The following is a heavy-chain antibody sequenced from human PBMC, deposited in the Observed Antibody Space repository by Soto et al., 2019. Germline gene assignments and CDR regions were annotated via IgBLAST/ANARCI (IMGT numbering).Heavy chain of an antibody. CDR2: INHSGST. CDR1: GGSFSGYY. V-gene: IGHV4-34*01. Sequence: SETLSLTCVVSGGSFSGYYWTWIRQSPGKGLEWIGEINHSGSTNYNPSLKSRVTISVDTSRNQFSLKLSSVTAADTAVYYCARPWTTRNYDNSYFDLWGRGTLVTVSS. J-gene: IGHJ2*01. CDR3: ARPWTTRNYDNSYFDL. D-gene: IGHD3-22*01.